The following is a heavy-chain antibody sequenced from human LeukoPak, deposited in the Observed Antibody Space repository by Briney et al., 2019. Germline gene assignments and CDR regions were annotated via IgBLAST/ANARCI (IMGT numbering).Heavy chain of an antibody. CDR2: IRSKANSYAT. CDR1: GFTFSGSA. D-gene: IGHD6-13*01. J-gene: IGHJ5*02. V-gene: IGHV3-73*01. CDR3: AKDGVIAPSPTQEYNWFDP. Sequence: PGGSLRLSCAASGFTFSGSAMHWVRQASGKGLEWVGRIRSKANSYATAYAASVKGRFTISRDDSKNTAYLQMNSLRAEDTAVYYCAKDGVIAPSPTQEYNWFDPWGQGTLVTVSS.